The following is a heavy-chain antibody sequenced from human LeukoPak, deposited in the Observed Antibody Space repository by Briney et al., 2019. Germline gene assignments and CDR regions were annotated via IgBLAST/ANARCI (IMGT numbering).Heavy chain of an antibody. Sequence: PSETLSLTCTVSGGSISSYYWSWIRQPPGKGLEWIGYIYYSGSTNYNPSLKSRVTISVDTSKNQFSLKLSSVTAADTAVYYCARAKVLEWLYNDAFDIWGQGTMVTVSS. CDR1: GGSISSYY. D-gene: IGHD3-3*01. J-gene: IGHJ3*02. CDR3: ARAKVLEWLYNDAFDI. CDR2: IYYSGST. V-gene: IGHV4-59*08.